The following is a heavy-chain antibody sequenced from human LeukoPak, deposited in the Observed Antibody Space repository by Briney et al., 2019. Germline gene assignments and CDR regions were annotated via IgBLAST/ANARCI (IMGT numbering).Heavy chain of an antibody. Sequence: VAPVKVSCKASGYTFTSYSFSWVRQAPGQGLEWMGWISTYNGNTKYAQKLQGRVTMTTDISTSTAYMELRSLRSDDTAVYYCARDWDCSSTSCRDCFDPWGQGTLVTVSS. CDR2: ISTYNGNT. CDR1: GYTFTSYS. V-gene: IGHV1-18*01. CDR3: ARDWDCSSTSCRDCFDP. D-gene: IGHD2-2*01. J-gene: IGHJ5*02.